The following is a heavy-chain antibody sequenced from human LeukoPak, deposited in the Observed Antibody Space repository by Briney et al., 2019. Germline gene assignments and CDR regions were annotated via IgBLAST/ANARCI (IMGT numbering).Heavy chain of an antibody. D-gene: IGHD1-26*01. CDR3: ARDPPGIVGAKPLGY. V-gene: IGHV1-2*02. CDR1: GYTFTGYY. CDR2: INPNSGGT. J-gene: IGHJ4*02. Sequence: ASVKVSCKASGYTFTGYYMHWVRQAPGQGLEWMGWINPNSGGTNYAQKFQGRVTMTRDTSISTAYMELSRLRSDDTAVYYCARDPPGIVGAKPLGYWGQGTLVTVSS.